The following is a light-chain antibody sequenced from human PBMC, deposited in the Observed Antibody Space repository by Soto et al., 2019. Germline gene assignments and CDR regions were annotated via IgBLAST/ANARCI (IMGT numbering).Light chain of an antibody. J-gene: IGLJ2*01. Sequence: QSVLTQPASVSGSPGQSITISCTGTSSDVGNYNLVSWYQQHPGKAPKLIIYEGSKRPSGVSNRFFGSKSGNTASLTISGLQAEDEAEYYCCSYAGSSTLVFGGGTKLTVL. CDR2: EGS. CDR3: CSYAGSSTLV. V-gene: IGLV2-23*01. CDR1: SSDVGNYNL.